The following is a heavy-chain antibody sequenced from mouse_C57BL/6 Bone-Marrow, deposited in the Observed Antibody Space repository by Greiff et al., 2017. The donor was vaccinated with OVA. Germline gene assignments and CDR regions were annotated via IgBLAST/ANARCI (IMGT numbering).Heavy chain of an antibody. CDR2: IYPGGGYT. D-gene: IGHD2-4*01. V-gene: IGHV1-63*01. CDR3: AGRRCIYYDYDDYAMDY. Sequence: VQLQQSGAELVRPGTSVKMSCKASGYTFTNYWIGWAKQRPGHGLEWIGDIYPGGGYTNYNEKFKGKATLTADKSSSTAYMPCSSLTSVNSAIYYYAGRRCIYYDYDDYAMDYWGQGTSVTVSS. CDR1: GYTFTNYW. J-gene: IGHJ4*01.